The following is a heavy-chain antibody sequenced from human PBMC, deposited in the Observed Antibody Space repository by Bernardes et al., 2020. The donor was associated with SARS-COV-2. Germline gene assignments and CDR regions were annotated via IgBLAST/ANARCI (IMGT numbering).Heavy chain of an antibody. Sequence: GGSLRLSCAASGFTFSNAWMSWVRQAPGKGLEWVGRIKSKTDGGTTDYAAPVKGRFTISRDDSKNTLYLQMNSLKTEYTAVYYCTTDLSLKGLDRRHYWGQGTLVTVSS. CDR2: IKSKTDGGTT. J-gene: IGHJ4*02. D-gene: IGHD1-1*01. CDR1: GFTFSNAW. V-gene: IGHV3-15*01. CDR3: TTDLSLKGLDRRHY.